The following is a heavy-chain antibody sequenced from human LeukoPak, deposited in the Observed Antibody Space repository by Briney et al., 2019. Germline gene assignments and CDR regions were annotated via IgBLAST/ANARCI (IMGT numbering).Heavy chain of an antibody. V-gene: IGHV4-59*11. D-gene: IGHD3-10*01. CDR1: GGSISGHS. J-gene: IGHJ4*02. CDR3: ARKFYFASGAYFFDL. Sequence: SETLSLTCTVSGGSISGHSWSWIRQPPGKGLEWIGYIYYSGRTNYNPSLKSRVTMSVDTSKNHFSLWLYSVTSADTAVYYCARKFYFASGAYFFDLWGRGTLVTVSS. CDR2: IYYSGRT.